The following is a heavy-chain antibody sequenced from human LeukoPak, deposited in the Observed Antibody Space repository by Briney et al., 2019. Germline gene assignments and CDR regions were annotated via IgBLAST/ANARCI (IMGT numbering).Heavy chain of an antibody. CDR3: AKYRSPGSRTFDY. CDR2: ISDSGDIT. J-gene: IGHJ4*02. Sequence: GSLRLSCAASGFTFSTYSMSWVRQAPGKGLEWVSAISDSGDITNYADSVKGRFTISRDNSKNTLYLQMGSLRAEDTALYFCAKYRSPGSRTFDYWGRGTLVTVSS. CDR1: GFTFSTYS. V-gene: IGHV3-23*01. D-gene: IGHD3-16*02.